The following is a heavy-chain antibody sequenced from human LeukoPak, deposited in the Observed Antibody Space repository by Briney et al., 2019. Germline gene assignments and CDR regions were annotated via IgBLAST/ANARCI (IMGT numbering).Heavy chain of an antibody. CDR3: ARLARGGYKWSAFDV. V-gene: IGHV3-48*03. J-gene: IGHJ3*01. CDR1: GFTFSSYE. CDR2: MTTSGTTI. D-gene: IGHD5-24*01. Sequence: GGSLRLSCAASGFTFSSYEMNWVRQAPGKGLEWVSYMTTSGTTINYADSVKGRFTISRDNAKNSLYMQMNSLRAEDTAVYYCARLARGGYKWSAFDVWGQGTMVTVSS.